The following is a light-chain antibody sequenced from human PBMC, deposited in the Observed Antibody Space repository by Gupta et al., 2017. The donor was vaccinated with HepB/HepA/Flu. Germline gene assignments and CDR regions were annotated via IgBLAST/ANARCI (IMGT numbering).Light chain of an antibody. CDR2: AAS. CDR1: QDINTW. V-gene: IGKV1D-12*01. Sequence: DIQVTQSPSSVSASVGDRVTITCRASQDINTWLAWYQQKPGKAPNLLISAASSLHTEVPSRFSGSGSGTDFTLTISNLQPEDFATYYCQLANIFPFTFGGGTKVEVK. J-gene: IGKJ4*01. CDR3: QLANIFPFT.